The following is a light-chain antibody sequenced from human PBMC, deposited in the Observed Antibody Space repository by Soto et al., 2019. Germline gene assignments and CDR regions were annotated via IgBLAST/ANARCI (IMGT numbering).Light chain of an antibody. CDR2: EGS. V-gene: IGLV2-23*01. J-gene: IGLJ1*01. CDR3: CSYAGSSTPYV. Sequence: QSALTQPASVSGSPGQSITISCTGTISDVGSYNLVSWYQQNPGKAPKLMIYEGSKRPSGVSNRFSGSKSGNTASLTISGLQAEDEADYYCCSYAGSSTPYVFGTGTKVTVL. CDR1: ISDVGSYNL.